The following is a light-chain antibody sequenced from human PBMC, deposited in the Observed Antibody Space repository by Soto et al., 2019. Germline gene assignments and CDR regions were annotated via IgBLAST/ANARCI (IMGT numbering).Light chain of an antibody. CDR3: SSYTTRNTEV. CDR1: SSDVGAFNY. J-gene: IGLJ1*01. V-gene: IGLV2-14*03. CDR2: DVT. Sequence: QSVLTQPASVSGSPGQSISISCIGTSSDVGAFNYVSWYQHHPGKAPQLIIYDVTSWPSGVSNRFSASKSGNTASLTISGLQAEDEADYYCSSYTTRNTEVFGTGTKVTVL.